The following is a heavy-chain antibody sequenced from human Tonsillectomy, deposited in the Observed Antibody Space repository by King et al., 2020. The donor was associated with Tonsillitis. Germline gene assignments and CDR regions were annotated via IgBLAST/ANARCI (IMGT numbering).Heavy chain of an antibody. CDR2: ISSNGGIK. V-gene: IGHV3-64D*06. CDR1: GFTFSSYA. J-gene: IGHJ6*02. Sequence: QLVQSGGGLVQPGGSLRLSCSASGFTFSSYAMHWVRQAPGKGLEYVSAISSNGGIKYYPDSVKGRFTISRDNSKNTLYLQMSSLRAEDTAVYYCVKEQGYCSSTSCYITRLGMDVWGQGTTVTVSS. CDR3: VKEQGYCSSTSCYITRLGMDV. D-gene: IGHD2-2*01.